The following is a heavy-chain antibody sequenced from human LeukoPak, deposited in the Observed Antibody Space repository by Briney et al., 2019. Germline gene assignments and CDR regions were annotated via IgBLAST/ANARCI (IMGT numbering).Heavy chain of an antibody. V-gene: IGHV1-8*01. CDR2: MNPNSGNT. CDR1: GYTFTSYD. CDR3: ARAMIGGGAFDI. J-gene: IGHJ3*02. D-gene: IGHD3-22*01. Sequence: ASVKVSCKASGYTFTSYDINWVRQATGQGLEWMGWMNPNSGNTGYTQKFQGRVTMTRNTSISTAYMELSSLRSEDTAVYYCARAMIGGGAFDIWGQGTMVTVSS.